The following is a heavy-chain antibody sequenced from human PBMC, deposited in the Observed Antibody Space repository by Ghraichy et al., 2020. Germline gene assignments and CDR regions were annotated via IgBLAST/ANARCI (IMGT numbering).Heavy chain of an antibody. CDR1: GGSISSYY. V-gene: IGHV4-59*01. CDR3: ARDTYSGSYAFDY. Sequence: SETLSLTCTVSGGSISSYYWSWIRQPPGKGLEWIGYIYYSGSTNYNPSLKSRVTISVDTSKNQFSLKLSSVTAADTAVYYCARDTYSGSYAFDYWGQGTLVTVSS. D-gene: IGHD1-26*01. CDR2: IYYSGST. J-gene: IGHJ4*02.